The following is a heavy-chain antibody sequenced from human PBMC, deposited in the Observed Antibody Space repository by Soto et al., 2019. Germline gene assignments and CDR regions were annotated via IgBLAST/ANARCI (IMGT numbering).Heavy chain of an antibody. CDR3: ARGNQRWLQLWYFDL. CDR2: IIPIFGTV. V-gene: IGHV1-69*12. CDR1: GGTFSSYA. D-gene: IGHD5-12*01. J-gene: IGHJ2*01. Sequence: QVQLVQSGAEVKKPGSSVKVSCKASGGTFSSYAISWVRQAPGQGLEWMGGIIPIFGTVNYAQKFQGRVTITADESTSTADMELRSLRSEDTAVYYCARGNQRWLQLWYFDLWGRGTLVTVSS.